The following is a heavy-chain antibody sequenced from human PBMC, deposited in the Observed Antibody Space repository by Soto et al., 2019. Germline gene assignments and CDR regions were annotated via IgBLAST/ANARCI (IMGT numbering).Heavy chain of an antibody. CDR3: ARHFRPINSAYFNWFDP. Sequence: ASVKVSCKVSGYTLTELSMHWVRQAPGKGLEWMGGFDPEDGETTYYNPSLRSRVTISVDTSKNQFSLKLSSVTAADTAVYYCARHFRPINSAYFNWFDPWGQGTLVTVSS. J-gene: IGHJ5*02. CDR2: FDPEDGET. D-gene: IGHD5-12*01. V-gene: IGHV1-24*01. CDR1: GYTLTELS.